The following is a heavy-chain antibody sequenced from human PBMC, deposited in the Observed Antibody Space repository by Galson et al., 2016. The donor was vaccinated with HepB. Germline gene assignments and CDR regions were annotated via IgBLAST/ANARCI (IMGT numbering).Heavy chain of an antibody. Sequence: SLRLSCAASGFTFSRYDMHWVRHVTGKGLEWVSAIGTASDTYYPGSVKGRFTISRENAKNSLYLQMNSLRDEDTAVYYCARDGGGTGGYYYYAMDVWGQGTTVTVSS. V-gene: IGHV3-13*01. CDR3: ARDGGGTGGYYYYAMDV. CDR1: GFTFSRYD. D-gene: IGHD1-14*01. CDR2: IGTASDT. J-gene: IGHJ6*02.